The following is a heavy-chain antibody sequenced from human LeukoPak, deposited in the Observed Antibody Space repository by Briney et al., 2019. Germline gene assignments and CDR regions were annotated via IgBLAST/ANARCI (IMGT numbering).Heavy chain of an antibody. J-gene: IGHJ4*02. Sequence: NTGESLEISCKGSGSTFTNYWIGWVRQLPGKGLEVMGIIYPGDSDTRYSPSFQGQVTISVDKSINTAYLQWSSLKASDSAMYYCARAGYSNRWDGVDYWGQGTLVTVSS. CDR2: IYPGDSDT. CDR3: ARAGYSNRWDGVDY. D-gene: IGHD2/OR15-2a*01. CDR1: GSTFTNYW. V-gene: IGHV5-51*01.